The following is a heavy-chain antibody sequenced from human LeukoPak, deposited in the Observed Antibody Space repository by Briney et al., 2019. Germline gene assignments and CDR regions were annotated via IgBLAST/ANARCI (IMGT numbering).Heavy chain of an antibody. V-gene: IGHV1-3*01. Sequence: VASVKVSCKASGYTFTSYAMHWVRQAPGQRLEWMGWINAGNGNTKYSQKFQGRVTITRDTSASTAYMELSSLRSEDTAVYYCARGIDGYNPSPYGMDVWGQGTTVTVSS. J-gene: IGHJ6*02. CDR1: GYTFTSYA. CDR2: INAGNGNT. D-gene: IGHD5-24*01. CDR3: ARGIDGYNPSPYGMDV.